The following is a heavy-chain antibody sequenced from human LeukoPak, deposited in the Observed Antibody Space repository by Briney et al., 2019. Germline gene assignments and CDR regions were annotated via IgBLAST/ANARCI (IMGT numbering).Heavy chain of an antibody. CDR1: GYTFTGHY. Sequence: ASVKVSCKASGYTFTGHYMHWVRQAPGQGLEWMGLINPSGGSTSYAQKFQGRVTMTRDMSTSTVYMELSSLRSEDTAVYYCARVYYDSSGYSSGEDYWGQGTLVTVSS. D-gene: IGHD3-22*01. CDR3: ARVYYDSSGYSSGEDY. CDR2: INPSGGST. J-gene: IGHJ4*02. V-gene: IGHV1-46*01.